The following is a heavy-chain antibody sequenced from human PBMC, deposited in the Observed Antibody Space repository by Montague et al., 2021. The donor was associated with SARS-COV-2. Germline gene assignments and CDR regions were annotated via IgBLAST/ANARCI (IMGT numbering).Heavy chain of an antibody. J-gene: IGHJ6*02. V-gene: IGHV4-34*01. CDR3: TREGYQVLWSDYYYYGMDV. CDR2: IDHSRNT. Sequence: SETLSLTCAVYGGSFSGYYWSWIRQVPGKGLEWIGEIDHSRNTDHNPSLKSRVTISVDTSKNQFSLNLISVTAADTAVYYCTREGYQVLWSDYYYYGMDVWGQGTTVTVSS. D-gene: IGHD2-2*01. CDR1: GGSFSGYY.